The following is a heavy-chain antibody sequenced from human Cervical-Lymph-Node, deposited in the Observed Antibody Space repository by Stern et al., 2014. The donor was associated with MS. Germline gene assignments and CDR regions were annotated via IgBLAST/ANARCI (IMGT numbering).Heavy chain of an antibody. V-gene: IGHV3-23*04. CDR1: GFTFSSYA. D-gene: IGHD1-26*01. CDR2: ITSSDNNT. CDR3: AKDRAQYNGRFGY. J-gene: IGHJ4*02. Sequence: EMQLVESGGGLVQPGGSLRLSCAASGFTFSSYAMNWVRQAPGKGLEWVSTITSSDNNTYYADSVKGRFTISRDNSKNTLYLQMSSLRAEDTAVYYCAKDRAQYNGRFGYWGQGTQVTVSS.